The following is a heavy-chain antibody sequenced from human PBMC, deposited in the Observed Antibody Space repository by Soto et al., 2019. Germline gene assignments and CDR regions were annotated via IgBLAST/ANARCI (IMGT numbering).Heavy chain of an antibody. Sequence: EVQLLESGGGLVQPGGSLSLSCAASGFTFSSYAMSWVRQAPGKGLEWVSAISGSGGSTYYADSVKGRFTISRDNSKNTLYLQLNSLRAEDTAVYYCAKDGPGGYSYAEDACDIWGQGTMVTVSS. CDR2: ISGSGGST. CDR1: GFTFSSYA. CDR3: AKDGPGGYSYAEDACDI. J-gene: IGHJ3*02. D-gene: IGHD5-18*01. V-gene: IGHV3-23*01.